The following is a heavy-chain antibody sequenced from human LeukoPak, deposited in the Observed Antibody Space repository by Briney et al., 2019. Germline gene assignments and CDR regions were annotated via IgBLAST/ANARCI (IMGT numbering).Heavy chain of an antibody. V-gene: IGHV4-59*08. CDR2: IYHSGST. CDR1: GGSISSYY. D-gene: IGHD5-24*01. J-gene: IGHJ4*02. Sequence: SETLSLTCTVSGGSISSYYWTWIRQPPGKGLEWIGSIYHSGSTYYNPSLKSRVTISVDTSKNQFSLKLSSVTAADTAVYYCARHMRMATTPFDYWGQGTLVTVSS. CDR3: ARHMRMATTPFDY.